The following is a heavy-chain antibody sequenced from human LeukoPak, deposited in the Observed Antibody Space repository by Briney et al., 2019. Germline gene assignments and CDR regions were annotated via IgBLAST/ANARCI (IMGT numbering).Heavy chain of an antibody. J-gene: IGHJ4*02. Sequence: GGSLRLSCAASGFTVNSDFMSWVRQAPGKGLEWISVIYSAGNTYYADSVKDRFTISRDNSKNTVYLQMNSLRAEDTAVYYCARDVNYDHHYWGRGTLVTVSS. CDR1: GFTVNSDF. D-gene: IGHD1-7*01. CDR3: ARDVNYDHHY. CDR2: IYSAGNT. V-gene: IGHV3-66*01.